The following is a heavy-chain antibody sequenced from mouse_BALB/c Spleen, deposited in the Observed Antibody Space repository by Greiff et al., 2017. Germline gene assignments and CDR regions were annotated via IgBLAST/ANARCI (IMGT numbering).Heavy chain of an antibody. CDR2: INPSSGYT. J-gene: IGHJ3*01. CDR1: GYTFTSYT. CDR3: ASEKAWFAY. Sequence: VKLMESGAELARPGASVKMSCKASGYTFTSYTMHWVKQRPGQGLEWIGYINPSSGYTNYNQKFKDKATLTADKSSSTAYMQLSSLTSEDSAVYDCASEKAWFAYWGQGTLVTVSA. V-gene: IGHV1-4*01.